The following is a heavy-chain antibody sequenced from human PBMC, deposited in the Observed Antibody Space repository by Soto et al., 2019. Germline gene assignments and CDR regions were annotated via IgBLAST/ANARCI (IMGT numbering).Heavy chain of an antibody. D-gene: IGHD3-16*02. V-gene: IGHV3-23*01. CDR1: GFTFSSYA. Sequence: EVQLLESGGGLVQPGGSLRLSCAASGFTFSSYAMSWVHQAPGKGLEWVSAISGSGGSTYYADSVKGRFTISRDNSKNRLYLQMNSLRAEDTDVYYCAFNYVWGSYPTYWGQGNLVTVSS. CDR3: AFNYVWGSYPTY. J-gene: IGHJ4*02. CDR2: ISGSGGST.